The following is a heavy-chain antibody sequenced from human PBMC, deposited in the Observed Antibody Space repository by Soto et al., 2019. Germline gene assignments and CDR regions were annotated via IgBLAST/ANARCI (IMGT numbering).Heavy chain of an antibody. CDR2: IDPGESYT. J-gene: IGHJ6*02. CDR3: ARIRTLSGGYYYALDV. D-gene: IGHD1-1*01. CDR1: GYIFATCW. Sequence: GESLKISCKASGYIFATCWITGVRQMPGKGLEWMGRIDPGESYTSYTPSFQGHVTIPADKSINTAYLQWSSLKASDTAIYYCARIRTLSGGYYYALDVWGQGTTVTVSS. V-gene: IGHV5-10-1*01.